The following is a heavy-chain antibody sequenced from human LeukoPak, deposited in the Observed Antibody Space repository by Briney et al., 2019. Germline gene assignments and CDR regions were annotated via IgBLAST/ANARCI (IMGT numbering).Heavy chain of an antibody. CDR2: ISAYNGNT. J-gene: IGHJ6*02. CDR1: GYTFTSYG. D-gene: IGHD2-15*01. V-gene: IGHV1-18*01. Sequence: ASVKVSCKASGYTFTSYGISWVRQAPGQGLEWMGWISAYNGNTNYAQKLQGRVTMTTDTSTSIAYMELRSLRSDDTAVYYCAREYCSGGSCHPDYYYGMDVWGQGTTVTVSS. CDR3: AREYCSGGSCHPDYYYGMDV.